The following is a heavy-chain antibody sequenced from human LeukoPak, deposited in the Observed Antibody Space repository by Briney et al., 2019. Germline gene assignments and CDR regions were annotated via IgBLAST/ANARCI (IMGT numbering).Heavy chain of an antibody. Sequence: SETLSLTCAVYGGSFSGYYWSWIRQPPGKGLEWIGEINHSGSTNYNPSLKSRVTISVDTSKNQFSLKLSSVTAADTAVYYCARGRTYYDSSGARLNWFDPWGQGTLVTVSS. CDR1: GGSFSGYY. CDR2: INHSGST. D-gene: IGHD3-22*01. CDR3: ARGRTYYDSSGARLNWFDP. V-gene: IGHV4-34*01. J-gene: IGHJ5*02.